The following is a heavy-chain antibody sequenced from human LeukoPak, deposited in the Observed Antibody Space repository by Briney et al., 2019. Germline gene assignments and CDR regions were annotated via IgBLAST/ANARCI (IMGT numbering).Heavy chain of an antibody. CDR3: AREGGEAIDAFDI. J-gene: IGHJ3*02. D-gene: IGHD2-2*01. V-gene: IGHV3-21*01. Sequence: GGSLRLSCAASGFTFSSYSMNWVRQAPGKGLEWVSSISSSSSYIYYADSVKGRFTISRDNAKSSLYLQMNSLRAEDTAVYYCAREGGEAIDAFDIWGQGTMVTVSS. CDR2: ISSSSSYI. CDR1: GFTFSSYS.